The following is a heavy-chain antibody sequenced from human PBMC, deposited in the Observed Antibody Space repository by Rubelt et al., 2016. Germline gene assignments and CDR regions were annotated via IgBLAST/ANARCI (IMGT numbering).Heavy chain of an antibody. CDR3: TRFKTFPYDAFDL. Sequence: GKGLEWVGRIKTKSDDGATDYAAPVEDRFTISRDDSKNTLYLQMNSLKTEDTAVYYCTRFKTFPYDAFDLWGQGTMVIVSS. V-gene: IGHV3-15*07. D-gene: IGHD3-16*01. J-gene: IGHJ3*01. CDR2: IKTKSDDGAT.